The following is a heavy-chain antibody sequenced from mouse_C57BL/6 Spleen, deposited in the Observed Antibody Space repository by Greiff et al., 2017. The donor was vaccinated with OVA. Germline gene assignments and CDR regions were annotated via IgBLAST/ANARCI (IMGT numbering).Heavy chain of an antibody. Sequence: EVQRVESGGGLVQPKGSLKLSCAASGFSFNTYAMNWVRQAPGKGLEWVARIRSKSNNYATYYADSVKDRFTISRDDSESMLYLQMNNLKTEDTAMYYCVSTYYSHYYAMDYWGQGTSVTVSS. J-gene: IGHJ4*01. CDR1: GFSFNTYA. CDR2: IRSKSNNYAT. V-gene: IGHV10-1*01. D-gene: IGHD2-12*01. CDR3: VSTYYSHYYAMDY.